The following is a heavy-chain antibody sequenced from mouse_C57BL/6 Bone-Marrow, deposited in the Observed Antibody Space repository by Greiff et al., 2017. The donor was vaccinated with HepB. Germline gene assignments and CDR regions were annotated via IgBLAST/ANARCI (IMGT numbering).Heavy chain of an antibody. V-gene: IGHV14-1*01. Sequence: EVQLQQSGAELVRPGASVKLSCTASGFNIKDYYMHWVKQRPEQGLEWIGRIDPEDGDTEYAPKFQGKATMTADTSSNTAYLQLSSLTSEDTDVYYCTTCPVTTEYYFDYWGQGTTLTVSS. CDR1: GFNIKDYY. J-gene: IGHJ2*01. CDR3: TTCPVTTEYYFDY. CDR2: IDPEDGDT. D-gene: IGHD1-1*01.